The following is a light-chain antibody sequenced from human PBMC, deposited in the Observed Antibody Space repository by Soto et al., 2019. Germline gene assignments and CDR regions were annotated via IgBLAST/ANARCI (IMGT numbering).Light chain of an antibody. J-gene: IGLJ2*01. V-gene: IGLV2-23*01. Sequence: QSALTQPASVSGSTGQSITISCTGTSSDVWSYNLVSWYQQHPGKAPKLMIYEGSKRPSGVSNRFSGSKSGNTASLTISGLQAEDEADYYCCSYAGSSTDVVFGGGTKLTVL. CDR2: EGS. CDR1: SSDVWSYNL. CDR3: CSYAGSSTDVV.